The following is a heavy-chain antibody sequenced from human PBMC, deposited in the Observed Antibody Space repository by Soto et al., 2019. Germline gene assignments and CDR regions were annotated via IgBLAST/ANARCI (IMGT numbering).Heavy chain of an antibody. D-gene: IGHD1-26*01. V-gene: IGHV4-34*01. CDR2: INHSGST. CDR3: ARGNGSYFAFDI. J-gene: IGHJ3*02. CDR1: GGSFSGYY. Sequence: SETLSLTCAVYGGSFSGYYWSWIRQPPGKGLEWIGEINHSGSTNYTPSLKSRVTISVDTSKNQFSLKLSSVTAADTAVYYCARGNGSYFAFDIWGQGTMVTVSS.